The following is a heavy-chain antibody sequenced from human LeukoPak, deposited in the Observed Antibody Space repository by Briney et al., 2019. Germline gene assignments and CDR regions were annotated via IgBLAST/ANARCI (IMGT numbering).Heavy chain of an antibody. V-gene: IGHV4-39*07. Sequence: TYXWXWIRQPPXXXLEWIGTLYYSGKTYYNPSLKSRATISIDTSKTQFSLKLTSATAADTAVDYXXXXXXSXXXXXXXXYXXVWGKGTTVTVSS. CDR2: LYYSGKT. CDR1: TYX. CDR3: XXXXXSXXXXXXXXYXXV. J-gene: IGHJ6*03.